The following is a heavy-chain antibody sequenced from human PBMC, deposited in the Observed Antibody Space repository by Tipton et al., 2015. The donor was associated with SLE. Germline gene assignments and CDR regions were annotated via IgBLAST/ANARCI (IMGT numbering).Heavy chain of an antibody. CDR1: GGAISSFY. D-gene: IGHD6-19*01. Sequence: TLSLTCTVSGGAISSFYWSWIRQSAGKGLGWIGRIYSSGRTNYNPSLKSRVPMSVDTSRKQFSLKWTSVTAAVTVVYYCARRGWVDAFDIWGQGTMVIVSS. V-gene: IGHV4-4*07. J-gene: IGHJ3*02. CDR3: ARRGWVDAFDI. CDR2: IYSSGRT.